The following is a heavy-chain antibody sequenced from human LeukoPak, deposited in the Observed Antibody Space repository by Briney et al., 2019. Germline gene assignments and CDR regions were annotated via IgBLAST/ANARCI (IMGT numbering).Heavy chain of an antibody. Sequence: GGSLRLSCAASGFTFSSHAMSWVRQAPGKGLEWVSTITGSGGTTKYADSVKGRFTISRDDSKNTLDLQMNSLRAEDTAIFYCAKDLSPESNRLSPFDYWGQGTLVTVSS. CDR3: AKDLSPESNRLSPFDY. CDR1: GFTFSSHA. V-gene: IGHV3-23*01. D-gene: IGHD3-16*02. CDR2: ITGSGGTT. J-gene: IGHJ4*02.